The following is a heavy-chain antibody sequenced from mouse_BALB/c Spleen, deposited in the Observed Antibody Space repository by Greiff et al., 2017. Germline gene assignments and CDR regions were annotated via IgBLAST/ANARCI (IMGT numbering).Heavy chain of an antibody. V-gene: IGHV1S22*01. Sequence: LQQPGSELVRPGASVKLSCKASGYTFTSYWMPWVKQRPGQGLEWIGNIYPGSGSTNYDEKVKSKATLTVDTSSSTAYMQLSSLTSEDSAVYYCTRYMYDWTCFAYWGQGTLVTVSA. CDR1: GYTFTSYW. CDR3: TRYMYDWTCFAY. CDR2: IYPGSGST. D-gene: IGHD2-14*01. J-gene: IGHJ3*01.